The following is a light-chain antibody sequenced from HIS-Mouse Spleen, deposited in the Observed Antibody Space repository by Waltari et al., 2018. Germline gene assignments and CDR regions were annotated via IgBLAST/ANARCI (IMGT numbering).Light chain of an antibody. CDR2: KDS. V-gene: IGLV3-25*03. J-gene: IGLJ2*01. CDR1: ALPKQY. Sequence: SYELTHAPSVSVSPGQTARITCSGDALPKQYAYWYQQKPGQAPVLVIYKDSERPSGIPERCSGSSSGTTVTLTISGVQAEDEADYYCQSADSSGTYSVVFGGGTKLTVL. CDR3: QSADSSGTYSVV.